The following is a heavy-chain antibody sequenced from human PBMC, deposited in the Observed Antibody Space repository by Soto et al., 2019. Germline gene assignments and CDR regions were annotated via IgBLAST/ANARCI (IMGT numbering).Heavy chain of an antibody. CDR3: ARYQELYDFDI. D-gene: IGHD2-2*01. J-gene: IGHJ3*02. Sequence: AAGKVAGNTSGYTLTGYYMPWVRQAPGQGLEWMGWINPNSGGKNYAQKFQGRVTMTRETSISTAYMELSRLRSDDTAVYYCARYQELYDFDIWGQGTMVPDSS. CDR1: GYTLTGYY. CDR2: INPNSGGK. V-gene: IGHV1-2*02.